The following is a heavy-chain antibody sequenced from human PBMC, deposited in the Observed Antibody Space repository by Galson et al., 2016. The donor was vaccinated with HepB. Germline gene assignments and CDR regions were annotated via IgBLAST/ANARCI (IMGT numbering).Heavy chain of an antibody. J-gene: IGHJ6*02. CDR1: GFTFSDYY. CDR3: ARAGYCSSASCQYYLYGVDV. V-gene: IGHV3-11*01. Sequence: SLRLSCAASGFTFSDYYMPWIRQAPGKGLEWVSDISANDGTIYYADSVKGRFTISRDNGQNSLYLQMNSLRAEDTAVYYCARAGYCSSASCQYYLYGVDVWGQGTTVTVSS. D-gene: IGHD2-2*01. CDR2: ISANDGTI.